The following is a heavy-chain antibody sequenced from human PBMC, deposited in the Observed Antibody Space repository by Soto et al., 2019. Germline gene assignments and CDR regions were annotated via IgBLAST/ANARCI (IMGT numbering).Heavy chain of an antibody. Sequence: ASVKVSCKASGYTFTSYGISWVRQAPGQGLEWMGWISAYNGNTNYAQKLQGRVTMTTDTSTSTAYMELRSLRSDDTAVYYCARVTRAQNYYDSSGYADYYLDYWGQGTLVTVSS. D-gene: IGHD3-22*01. V-gene: IGHV1-18*01. CDR3: ARVTRAQNYYDSSGYADYYLDY. CDR1: GYTFTSYG. J-gene: IGHJ4*02. CDR2: ISAYNGNT.